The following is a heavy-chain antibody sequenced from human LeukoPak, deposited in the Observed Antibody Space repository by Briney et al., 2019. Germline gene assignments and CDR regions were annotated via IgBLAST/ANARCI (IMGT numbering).Heavy chain of an antibody. V-gene: IGHV3-21*01. J-gene: IGHJ4*02. Sequence: GGSLRLSCAASGFTFSSYSMNWVRQAPGKGLEWVSPISSSSSYIYYADSVKGRFTISRDNAKNSLYLQMNSLRAEDTAVYYCARGIAVAGTRYFDYWGQGTLVTVSS. CDR1: GFTFSSYS. D-gene: IGHD6-19*01. CDR3: ARGIAVAGTRYFDY. CDR2: ISSSSSYI.